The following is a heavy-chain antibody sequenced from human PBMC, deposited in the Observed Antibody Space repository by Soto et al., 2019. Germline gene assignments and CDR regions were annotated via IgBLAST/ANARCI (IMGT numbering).Heavy chain of an antibody. D-gene: IGHD3-22*01. CDR3: ARDPPTEPLNYCDSSGPPDY. Sequence: GASVKVSCKASGYTFTSYGISWVRQAPGQGLEWMGWISAYNGNTNYAQKLQGRVTMTTDTSTSTAYMELRSLRSDDTAVYYCARDPPTEPLNYCDSSGPPDYWGQGTLVTVSS. J-gene: IGHJ4*02. V-gene: IGHV1-18*01. CDR2: ISAYNGNT. CDR1: GYTFTSYG.